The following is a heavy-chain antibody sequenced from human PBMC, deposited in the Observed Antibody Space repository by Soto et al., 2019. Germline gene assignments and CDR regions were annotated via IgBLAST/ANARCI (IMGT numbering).Heavy chain of an antibody. J-gene: IGHJ2*01. CDR1: GGSISSGGYY. V-gene: IGHV4-31*03. CDR2: IYYSGST. Sequence: QVQLQESGPGLVKPSQTLSLTCTVSGGSISSGGYYWSWIRQHPGKGLEWIGYIYYSGSTYYNPSLKSRVTISVDTSKNQFSLKLSSVTAADTAVYYCASNYPGSTVLKGYFDLWGRGTLVTVSS. CDR3: ASNYPGSTVLKGYFDL. D-gene: IGHD2-2*01.